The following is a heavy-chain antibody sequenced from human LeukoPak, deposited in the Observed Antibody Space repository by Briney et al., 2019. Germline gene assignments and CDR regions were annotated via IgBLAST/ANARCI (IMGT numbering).Heavy chain of an antibody. V-gene: IGHV3-21*01. D-gene: IGHD1-14*01. CDR3: AKEAKFNPSFDY. CDR1: GFTFSSHI. J-gene: IGHJ4*02. Sequence: GGSLPLSCSASGFTFSSHIMNWVPQAPGKGLEWVSSISSSSSYIYYANSVKSRFTISRENAKNSLYLQMNSLRAEDTAVYYCAKEAKFNPSFDYWGQGTLVTVSS. CDR2: ISSSSSYI.